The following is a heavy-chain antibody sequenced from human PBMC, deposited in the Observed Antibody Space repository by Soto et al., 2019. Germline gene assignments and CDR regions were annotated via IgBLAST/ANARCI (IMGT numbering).Heavy chain of an antibody. CDR3: ARTTVTTRGYYYGMDV. V-gene: IGHV1-69*13. CDR1: GYIFTHFY. J-gene: IGHJ6*02. CDR2: IIPIFGTA. D-gene: IGHD4-4*01. Sequence: GASVKVSCKASGYIFTHFYIHWVRQAPGQGLEWMGGIIPIFGTANYAQKFQGRVTITADESTSTAYMELSSLRSEDTAVYYCARTTVTTRGYYYGMDVWGQGTTVTVSS.